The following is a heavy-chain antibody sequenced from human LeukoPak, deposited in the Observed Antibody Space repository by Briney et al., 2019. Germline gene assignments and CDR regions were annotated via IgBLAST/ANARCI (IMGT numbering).Heavy chain of an antibody. CDR2: IKQDESER. CDR3: ARGGARYFDY. CDR1: GFTFTHYC. D-gene: IGHD1-26*01. V-gene: IGHV3-7*01. J-gene: IGHJ4*02. Sequence: GGSLRLSCAASGFTFTHYCMSWVRQAPGKGLEWVANIKQDESERDYVDSVEGRFTISRDNAKNSLYLQMNSLRAEDTAVYYCARGGARYFDYWGQGALVTVSS.